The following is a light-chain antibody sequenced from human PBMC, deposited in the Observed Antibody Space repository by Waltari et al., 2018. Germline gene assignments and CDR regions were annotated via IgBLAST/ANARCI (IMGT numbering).Light chain of an antibody. CDR2: RAS. CDR3: QQYIDWPLT. V-gene: IGKV3-15*01. CDR1: QSVISS. Sequence: EIVMTQSPATLSVSPGERVTLSCSASQSVISSLAWYQQKPGQAPKVLIYRASTRATGIPARFSGSGSGTEFTLTISSLQSEDFAVYYCQQYIDWPLTFGGGTKVEIK. J-gene: IGKJ4*01.